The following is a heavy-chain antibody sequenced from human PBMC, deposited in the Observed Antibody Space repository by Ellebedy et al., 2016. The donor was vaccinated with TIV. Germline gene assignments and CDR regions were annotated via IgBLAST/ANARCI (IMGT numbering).Heavy chain of an antibody. CDR1: GFSFSSYG. J-gene: IGHJ4*02. CDR2: IGYDVTDE. Sequence: PGGSLRLSCAASGFSFSSYGMHWVRQSPGKGLEWMAFIGYDVTDESYAESVEGRFSISRDNSKNTLYLHMKGLRAEDTAIYYCARDSRGRWTPFDHWGQGTVVAVSS. CDR3: ARDSRGRWTPFDH. D-gene: IGHD4-23*01. V-gene: IGHV3-30*02.